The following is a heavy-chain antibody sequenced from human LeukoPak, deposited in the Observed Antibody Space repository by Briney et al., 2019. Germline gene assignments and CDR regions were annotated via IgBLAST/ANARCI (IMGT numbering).Heavy chain of an antibody. J-gene: IGHJ4*02. CDR3: AKVAYSRMAVTGQRVLDY. D-gene: IGHD6-19*01. CDR2: ISDSGANT. CDR1: GFTFRSYA. Sequence: GGSLRLSCAASGFTFRSYAMSWVRQAPGKGLEWVSAISDSGANTYYADSVKGRFTISRDNSKITMYLQMNSLRVEDTVVYYCAKVAYSRMAVTGQRVLDYWGQGTLVTVSS. V-gene: IGHV3-23*01.